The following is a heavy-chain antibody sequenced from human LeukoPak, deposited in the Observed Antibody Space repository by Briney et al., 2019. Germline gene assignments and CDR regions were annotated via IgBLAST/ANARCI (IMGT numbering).Heavy chain of an antibody. D-gene: IGHD1-26*01. Sequence: PGGSPRLSCAASGFTFSDYYMSWIRQAPGKGLEWVSYISSSGDAIYSADSVKGRFTISRDNAKDSLYLQMDSLRAEDTAVYYCVRDPRGSYPFDYWGQGSLVTVSS. CDR3: VRDPRGSYPFDY. CDR2: ISSSGDAI. V-gene: IGHV3-11*01. J-gene: IGHJ4*02. CDR1: GFTFSDYY.